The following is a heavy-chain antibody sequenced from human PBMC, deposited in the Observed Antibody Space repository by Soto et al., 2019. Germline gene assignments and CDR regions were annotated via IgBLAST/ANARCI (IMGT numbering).Heavy chain of an antibody. CDR3: ARRNYDFWSGYYAYMDV. V-gene: IGHV1-18*01. CDR2: ISAYNGNT. D-gene: IGHD3-3*01. CDR1: GYTFTSYG. Sequence: ASVKVSCKASGYTFTSYGISWVRQAPGQGLEWMGWISAYNGNTNYAQKLQGRVTMTTDTSTSTAYTELRSLRSDDTAVYYCARRNYDFWSGYYAYMDVWGKGTTVTVSS. J-gene: IGHJ6*03.